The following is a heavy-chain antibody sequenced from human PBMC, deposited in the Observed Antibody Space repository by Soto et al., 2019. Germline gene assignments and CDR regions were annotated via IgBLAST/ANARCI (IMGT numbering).Heavy chain of an antibody. CDR2: IIPIFGTA. D-gene: IGHD6-19*01. CDR1: GGTFSSYA. V-gene: IGHV1-69*01. J-gene: IGHJ1*01. CDR3: ARKVQQWLVNGGYFQH. Sequence: QVQLVQSGAEVKKPGSSVKVSCKASGGTFSSYAISWVRQAPGQGLEWMGGIIPIFGTANYAQKFQGRVTSTADESTSTAYMELSSRRSEDTAVYYCARKVQQWLVNGGYFQHWGQGTLVTVSS.